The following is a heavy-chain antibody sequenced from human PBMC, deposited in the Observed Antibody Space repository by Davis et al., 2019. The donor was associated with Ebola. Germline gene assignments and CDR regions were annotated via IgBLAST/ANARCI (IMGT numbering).Heavy chain of an antibody. D-gene: IGHD4-17*01. CDR3: AKDPTVTTPGYYYYGMDV. Sequence: GESLKISCAASGFTFSSYGMHWVRQAPGKGLEWVAVISYDGSNKYYADSVKGRFTISRDNSKNTLYLQINSLRAEDTAVYYCAKDPTVTTPGYYYYGMDVWGQGTTVTVSS. J-gene: IGHJ6*02. V-gene: IGHV3-30*18. CDR2: ISYDGSNK. CDR1: GFTFSSYG.